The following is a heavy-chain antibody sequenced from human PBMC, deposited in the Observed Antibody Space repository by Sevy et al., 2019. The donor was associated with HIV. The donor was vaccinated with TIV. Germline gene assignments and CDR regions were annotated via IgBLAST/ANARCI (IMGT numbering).Heavy chain of an antibody. V-gene: IGHV3-23*01. CDR3: TKDEAYTVATSYYFDY. CDR2: INDRAYNT. J-gene: IGHJ4*02. D-gene: IGHD5-12*01. Sequence: GGSLRLSCAASGFTFSNYAMSWVRQAPGKGLEWVAGINDRAYNTYYADSVKVQFTFSRDNSKNSLYLQMNSLRAEVTAVYYCTKDEAYTVATSYYFDYWGQGTLVTVSS. CDR1: GFTFSNYA.